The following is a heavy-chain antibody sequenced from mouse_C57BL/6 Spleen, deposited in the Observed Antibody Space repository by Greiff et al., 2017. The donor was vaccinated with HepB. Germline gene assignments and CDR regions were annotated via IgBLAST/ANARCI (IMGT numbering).Heavy chain of an antibody. V-gene: IGHV1-82*01. J-gene: IGHJ1*03. CDR1: GYAFSSSW. D-gene: IGHD2-3*01. CDR2: IYPGDGDT. CDR3: ARNDGYYEGYIDV. Sequence: QVQLQQSGPELVKPGASVKISCKASGYAFSSSWMNWVKQRPGKGLEWIGRIYPGDGDTNYNGKFKGKATLTADKSSSTAYMQHSSLTSEDSAVYFCARNDGYYEGYIDVWGTGTTVTVSS.